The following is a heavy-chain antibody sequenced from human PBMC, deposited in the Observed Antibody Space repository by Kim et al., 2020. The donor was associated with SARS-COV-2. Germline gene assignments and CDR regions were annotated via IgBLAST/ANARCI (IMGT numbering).Heavy chain of an antibody. V-gene: IGHV3-21*01. J-gene: IGHJ4*02. Sequence: GGSLRLSCAASGFTFNTYTMHWVRQAPGKGLEWVSSISGTSNSIYYADSMKGRFTISRDNAKSSLDLQMNSLRAEDTAVYYCARDRLYGSATYYFDYWGQGTLVTVSS. CDR2: ISGTSNSI. D-gene: IGHD3-10*01. CDR3: ARDRLYGSATYYFDY. CDR1: GFTFNTYT.